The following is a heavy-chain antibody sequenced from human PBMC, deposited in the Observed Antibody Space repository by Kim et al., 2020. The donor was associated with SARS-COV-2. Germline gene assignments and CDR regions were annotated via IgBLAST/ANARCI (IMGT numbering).Heavy chain of an antibody. D-gene: IGHD6-13*01. CDR2: ISSNGGST. CDR1: GFTFSSYA. CDR3: VKGGIYDIAAAGNYYYYGMDV. J-gene: IGHJ6*02. Sequence: GESLKISCSASGFTFSSYAMHWVRQAPGKGLEYVSAISSNGGSTYYADSVKGRFTISRDNSKNTLYLQMSSLRAEDTAVYYCVKGGIYDIAAAGNYYYYGMDVWGQGTTVTVSS. V-gene: IGHV3-64D*06.